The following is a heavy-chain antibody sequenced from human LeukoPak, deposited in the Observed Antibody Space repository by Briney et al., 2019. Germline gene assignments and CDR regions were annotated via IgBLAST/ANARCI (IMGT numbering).Heavy chain of an antibody. Sequence: GESLKISWKGSGYSFTSYWIGWVPQMPGKGLEWMGIIYPGDSDTRYSPSFQGQVTISADKSISTAYLQWSRLKAWDTAMYYCARHQLGTSCYVCGEDYWGQGTLVTASS. D-gene: IGHD2-2*01. CDR1: GYSFTSYW. J-gene: IGHJ4*02. V-gene: IGHV5-51*01. CDR2: IYPGDSDT. CDR3: ARHQLGTSCYVCGEDY.